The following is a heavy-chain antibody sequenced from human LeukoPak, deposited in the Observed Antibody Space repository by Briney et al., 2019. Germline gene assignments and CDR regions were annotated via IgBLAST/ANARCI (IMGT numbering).Heavy chain of an antibody. D-gene: IGHD3-10*01. CDR2: IKPDGSEK. CDR3: AGSFGDVKNF. V-gene: IGHV3-7*01. CDR1: GFNFRDHW. Sequence: GGSLRLSCAGSGFNFRDHWMSWLRQAPGKGPEWVAHIKPDGSEKYYVDSVKGRFIISRDDARNSLSLQMNSLRAEDSAVYYCAGSFGDVKNFWGQGTLVTVSS. J-gene: IGHJ4*01.